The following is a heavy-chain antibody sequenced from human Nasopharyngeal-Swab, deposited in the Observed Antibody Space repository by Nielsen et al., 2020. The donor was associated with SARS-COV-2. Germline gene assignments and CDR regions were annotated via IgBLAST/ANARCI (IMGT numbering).Heavy chain of an antibody. CDR1: GFTFSNAW. V-gene: IGHV3-15*01. Sequence: GESLKISCAASGFTFSNAWMSWVRPAPGKGLEWVGRIKSKTDGGTTDYAAPVKGRFTISRDDSKNTLYLQMNSLKTEDTAVYYCTTAPRYGSIFGVVSNYYGMDVWGQGTTVTVSS. CDR2: IKSKTDGGTT. J-gene: IGHJ6*02. D-gene: IGHD3-3*02. CDR3: TTAPRYGSIFGVVSNYYGMDV.